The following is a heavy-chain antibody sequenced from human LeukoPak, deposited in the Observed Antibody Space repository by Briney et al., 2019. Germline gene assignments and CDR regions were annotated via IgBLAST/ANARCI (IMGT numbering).Heavy chain of an antibody. CDR3: ARGPHYTVTIDY. CDR2: INAGNGNT. CDR1: GYTFTNYA. V-gene: IGHV1-3*01. Sequence: ASVKVSCKATGYTFTNYAMHWVRQAPGQRLEWVGWINAGNGNTKYSQKFQGRVTITRDTSASTAYMELSSLRSEDTAVYYCARGPHYTVTIDYWGQGTLVTVSS. D-gene: IGHD4-17*01. J-gene: IGHJ4*02.